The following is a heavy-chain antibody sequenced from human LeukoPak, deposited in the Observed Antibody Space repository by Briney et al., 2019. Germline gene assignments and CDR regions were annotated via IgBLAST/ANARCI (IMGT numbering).Heavy chain of an antibody. V-gene: IGHV3-11*01. CDR2: ISSSGSTI. D-gene: IGHD1-26*01. CDR1: GFTFRDYY. CDR3: ARGGAVNWFDP. Sequence: GGSLRLSCAASGFTFRDYYMSWIRQAPGKGLEWVSYISSSGSTIYYADSVKGRFTISRDNAKNSLYLQMNSQSAEDTAVYYCARGGAVNWFDPWGQGTLVTVSS. J-gene: IGHJ5*02.